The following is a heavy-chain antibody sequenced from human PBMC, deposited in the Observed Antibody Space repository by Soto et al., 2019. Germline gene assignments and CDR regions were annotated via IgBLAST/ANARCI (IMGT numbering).Heavy chain of an antibody. CDR1: GGSISSGDYY. Sequence: LCGGSISSGDYYWSWIRQPPGKGLEWIGYIYYSGSTYYNPSLKSRVTISVDTSKNQFSLKLSSVTAADTAVYYCARDYGRMVDYWGQGTLVTVSS. CDR3: ARDYGRMVDY. J-gene: IGHJ4*02. CDR2: IYYSGST. V-gene: IGHV4-30-4*01. D-gene: IGHD3-10*01.